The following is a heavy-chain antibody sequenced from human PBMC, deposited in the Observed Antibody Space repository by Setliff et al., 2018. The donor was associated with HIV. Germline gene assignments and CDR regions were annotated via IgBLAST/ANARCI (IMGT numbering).Heavy chain of an antibody. CDR1: GGSFSDYY. CDR3: ARVRLELRQYWFDP. D-gene: IGHD1-7*01. V-gene: IGHV4-34*01. CDR2: INHSGST. Sequence: PSETLSLTCAVYGGSFSDYYWSWIRQPPGKGLEWIGEINHSGSTNYNPSLKRRVTISVDTSKNQFSLKLNSVTAADTAVYYCARVRLELRQYWFDPWGQGSPVTVSS. J-gene: IGHJ5*02.